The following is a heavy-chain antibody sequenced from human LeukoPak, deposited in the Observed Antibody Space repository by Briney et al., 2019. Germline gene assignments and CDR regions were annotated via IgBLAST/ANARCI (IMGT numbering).Heavy chain of an antibody. CDR2: ISGSGGST. V-gene: IGHV3-23*01. Sequence: GGSLRLSCAASGFTFSSYAMSWVRQAPGKGLEWVSAISGSGGSTYYADSVKGRFTISRDNSKDTLYLQMNSLRAEDTAVYYCAVDSSGYYYDTFDYWGQGTLVTVSS. CDR3: AVDSSGYYYDTFDY. D-gene: IGHD3-22*01. J-gene: IGHJ4*02. CDR1: GFTFSSYA.